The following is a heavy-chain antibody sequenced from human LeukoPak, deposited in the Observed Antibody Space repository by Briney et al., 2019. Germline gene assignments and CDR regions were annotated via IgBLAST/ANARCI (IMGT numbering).Heavy chain of an antibody. V-gene: IGHV5-51*01. D-gene: IGHD3-9*01. CDR1: GYSFTNYW. Sequence: GESLQISCKGSGYSFTNYWIGWVRQMPGKGLEWMGIIYPGDSDPRYSPSFQGQVTISADKSISTAYLQWSSLKASDTAKYYCARLDILTGSPFDYWGQGTLVTVSS. J-gene: IGHJ4*02. CDR2: IYPGDSDP. CDR3: ARLDILTGSPFDY.